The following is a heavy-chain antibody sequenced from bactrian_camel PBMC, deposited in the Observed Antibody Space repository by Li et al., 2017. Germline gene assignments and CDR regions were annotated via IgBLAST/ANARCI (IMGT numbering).Heavy chain of an antibody. CDR1: GHTYSSDFC. V-gene: IGHV3S53*01. J-gene: IGHJ4*01. D-gene: IGHD1*01. CDR2: IDSDGTK. CDR3: AADLLKVEEQLITHGSLSCD. Sequence: QVQLVESGGGSVQAGGSLRLSCAASGHTYSSDFCMGWFRQAPGKEREGVAAIDSDGTKSYADSVKGRFTISRDNAKNTLYLQMNSLEPEDTAMYYCAADLLKVEEQLITHGSLSCDWTQGTQVTVS.